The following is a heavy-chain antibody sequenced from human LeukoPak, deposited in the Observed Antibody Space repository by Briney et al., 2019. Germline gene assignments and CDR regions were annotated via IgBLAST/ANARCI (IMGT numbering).Heavy chain of an antibody. CDR2: INPKSGDT. CDR1: GYTFTDYY. CDR3: ASSQDEYCTSPSCFSFLGPRDYYYYYMDV. J-gene: IGHJ6*03. V-gene: IGHV1-2*02. D-gene: IGHD2-2*01. Sequence: GASVKVSCKASGYTFTDYYMHWVRQAPGQGLELMGWINPKSGDTNYAQKFQGRVTMTRDTSTSTAYMELSGLRSDDTAVYYCASSQDEYCTSPSCFSFLGPRDYYYYYMDVWGKGTTVTVSS.